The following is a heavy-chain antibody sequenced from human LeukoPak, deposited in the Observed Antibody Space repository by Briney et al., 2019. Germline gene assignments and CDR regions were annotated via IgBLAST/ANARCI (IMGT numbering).Heavy chain of an antibody. CDR1: GFIFRDYA. CDR2: INGSGNTT. V-gene: IGHV3-23*01. J-gene: IGHJ4*02. CDR3: AKWGDYDILTGYYVSDF. D-gene: IGHD3-9*01. Sequence: PGESLSLSCAASGFIFRDYALSWVRQAPGKGLEWVSAINGSGNTTYYAHSVKGRFTIPIDNSKNTLYVEMNTLRAEDTAVYYCAKWGDYDILTGYYVSDFWGQGTLVTVSS.